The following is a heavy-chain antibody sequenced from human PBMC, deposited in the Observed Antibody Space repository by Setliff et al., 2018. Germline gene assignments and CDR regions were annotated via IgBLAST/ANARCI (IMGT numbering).Heavy chain of an antibody. CDR2: IYASGYT. D-gene: IGHD1-26*01. Sequence: SETLSLTCTVAGGSIKSGSYYWSWIRQPAGKGLEWIGRIYASGYTNYNPSLKSRVTMSVDTSNNQFSLKLTSVTAADTAIYYCAKGRVGLAARAGYWGQGTLVTVSS. V-gene: IGHV4-61*02. CDR3: AKGRVGLAARAGY. CDR1: GGSIKSGSYY. J-gene: IGHJ4*02.